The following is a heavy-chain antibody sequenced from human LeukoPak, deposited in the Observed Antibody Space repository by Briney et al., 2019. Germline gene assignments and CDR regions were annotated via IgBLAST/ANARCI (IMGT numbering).Heavy chain of an antibody. CDR3: ARDRSIAAAGNGFDY. D-gene: IGHD6-13*01. V-gene: IGHV3-30*01. J-gene: IGHJ4*02. CDR1: GFTFSSYA. Sequence: PGRSLRLSCAASGFTFSSYAMHWVRQAPGKGLEWVAVISYDGSNKYYADSVKGRFTVSRDNSKNTLYLQMNSLGAEDTAVYYCARDRSIAAAGNGFDYWGQGTLVTVSS. CDR2: ISYDGSNK.